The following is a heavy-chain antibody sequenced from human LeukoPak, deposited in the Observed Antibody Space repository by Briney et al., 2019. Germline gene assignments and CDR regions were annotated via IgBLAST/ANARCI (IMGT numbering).Heavy chain of an antibody. V-gene: IGHV4-61*08. J-gene: IGHJ5*02. CDR2: IHYSGST. CDR3: ARGRRTQTYCSGGSCYHTPGGNWFDP. Sequence: SETLSLTCSVSGGSISSSAYYWSWIRQPPGKGLEWIGYIHYSGSTNYNPSLKSRLTISVETSKNQFSLKLRSVTAADTAVYYCARGRRTQTYCSGGSCYHTPGGNWFDPWGQGTLVTVSS. D-gene: IGHD2-15*01. CDR1: GGSISSSAYY.